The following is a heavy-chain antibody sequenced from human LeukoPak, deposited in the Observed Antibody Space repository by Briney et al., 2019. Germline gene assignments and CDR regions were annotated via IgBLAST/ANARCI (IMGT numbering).Heavy chain of an antibody. CDR1: GYSFTTYW. V-gene: IGHV5-51*01. CDR3: ARHVSVAVGTFHFDY. D-gene: IGHD6-13*01. CDR2: IHPGDSDT. Sequence: GESLKISCKGSGYSFTTYWIGWVRQMPGKGLEWMGIIHPGDSDTRYSPSFQGQVTFSADKSISTAYLQWSSLKASDTAMYYCARHVSVAVGTFHFDYWGQGTLVAVSP. J-gene: IGHJ4*02.